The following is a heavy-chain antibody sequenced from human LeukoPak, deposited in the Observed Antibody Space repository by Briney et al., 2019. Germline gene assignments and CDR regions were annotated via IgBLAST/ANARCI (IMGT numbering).Heavy chain of an antibody. CDR3: AREPSGCLDY. Sequence: GGSLRLSCAASGFTFSSYSMNWVRQAPGKGLEWVTSISSSSSYIYYADSVKGRFTISRDNAKNSLYLQMNSLRAEDTAVYYCAREPSGCLDYWGQGTLVAVSS. V-gene: IGHV3-21*01. J-gene: IGHJ4*02. CDR1: GFTFSSYS. CDR2: ISSSSSYI. D-gene: IGHD3-22*01.